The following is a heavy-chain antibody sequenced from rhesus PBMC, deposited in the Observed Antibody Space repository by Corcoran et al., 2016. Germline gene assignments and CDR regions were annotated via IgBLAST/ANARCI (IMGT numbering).Heavy chain of an antibody. CDR2: IYGIGSST. J-gene: IGHJ4*01. Sequence: QLQLQESGPGLVKPSETLSVTCAVSGGSSSSSYWSWLRRAPGKGREGIGYIYGIGSSTNYNPSLKSRVTLSVDTSKNQFSLKLSSVTAADTAVYYCARGGGIAAAVRGLGFDYWGQGVLVTVSS. V-gene: IGHV4-169*01. CDR1: GGSSSSSY. D-gene: IGHD6-25*01. CDR3: ARGGGIAAAVRGLGFDY.